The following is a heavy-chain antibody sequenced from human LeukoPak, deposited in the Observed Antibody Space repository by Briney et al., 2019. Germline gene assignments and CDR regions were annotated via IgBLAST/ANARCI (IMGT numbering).Heavy chain of an antibody. Sequence: GGSLRLSCAASGFTFSSYSMNWVRQAPGKGLEWVSSISSSSSYIHYADSVKGRFTISRDNAKNSLYLQMNSLRAEDTAVYYCARTPTISTDWGQGTLVTVSS. D-gene: IGHD3-3*01. V-gene: IGHV3-21*01. CDR3: ARTPTISTD. J-gene: IGHJ4*02. CDR1: GFTFSSYS. CDR2: ISSSSSYI.